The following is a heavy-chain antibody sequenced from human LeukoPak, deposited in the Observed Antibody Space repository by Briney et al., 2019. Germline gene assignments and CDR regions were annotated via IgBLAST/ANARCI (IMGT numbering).Heavy chain of an antibody. J-gene: IGHJ5*02. D-gene: IGHD6-19*01. Sequence: GGSLRLSCAASGFTFSSYAMTWVRQAPGKGLEWVSSIDASGGSTYYADSVKGRFTISRDNSKNTFFLQMNTLRAADTAAYYCAKGSGSGWYGWFAPWGQGTLVTVSS. CDR2: IDASGGST. CDR1: GFTFSSYA. CDR3: AKGSGSGWYGWFAP. V-gene: IGHV3-23*01.